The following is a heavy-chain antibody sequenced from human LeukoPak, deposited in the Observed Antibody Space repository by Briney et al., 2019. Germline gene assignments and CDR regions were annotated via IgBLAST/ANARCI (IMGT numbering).Heavy chain of an antibody. CDR1: EYTFTSYG. J-gene: IGHJ3*02. Sequence: ASVKVSCKASEYTFTSYGVNWVRQSPGQGLEWIGWISGYNDDTNYAQKFQGRVTMTTDASTTTVHMEMRSLRSDDTALYYCARGVSGYGGRPTDALDIWGQGTMVIVSS. D-gene: IGHD4-23*01. CDR2: ISGYNDDT. CDR3: ARGVSGYGGRPTDALDI. V-gene: IGHV1-18*01.